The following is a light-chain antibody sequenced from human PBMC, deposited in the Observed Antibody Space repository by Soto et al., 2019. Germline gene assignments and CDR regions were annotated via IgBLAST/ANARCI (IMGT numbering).Light chain of an antibody. Sequence: DIQMTQSPSTLSASVGDKVTITCRASQSISIWLAWYQQKPGKAPKLLIFNASTLKSGVPSRFSGSGSGTEFTLTINGLQPDDFATYYCQQFNGYSTWTFGQGTKV. J-gene: IGKJ1*01. CDR2: NAS. V-gene: IGKV1-5*01. CDR1: QSISIW. CDR3: QQFNGYSTWT.